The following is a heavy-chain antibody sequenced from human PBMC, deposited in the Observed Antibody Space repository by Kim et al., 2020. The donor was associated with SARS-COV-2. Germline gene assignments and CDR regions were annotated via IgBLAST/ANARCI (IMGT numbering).Heavy chain of an antibody. V-gene: IGHV1-46*01. Sequence: SYARKFQGRVTMTRDTSTSTVYMELSSLRSEDTAVYYCASHSKPLYYFNYWGQGTLVTVSS. CDR3: ASHSKPLYYFNY. J-gene: IGHJ4*02.